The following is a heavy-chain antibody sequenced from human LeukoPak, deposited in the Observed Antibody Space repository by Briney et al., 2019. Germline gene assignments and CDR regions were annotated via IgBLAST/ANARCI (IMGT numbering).Heavy chain of an antibody. V-gene: IGHV1-18*01. CDR2: ISPYNGNT. CDR3: ARVLDYYDSSGNYLGFFDY. Sequence: ASVRVSCKASGYTFSSYGITWVRQAPGQGLEWMGWISPYNGNTKYLQKFQGRVTMTTDTSTSTAYMEVRSLRSEDTAVYYCARVLDYYDSSGNYLGFFDYWGQGTLVTVSS. J-gene: IGHJ4*02. D-gene: IGHD3-22*01. CDR1: GYTFSSYG.